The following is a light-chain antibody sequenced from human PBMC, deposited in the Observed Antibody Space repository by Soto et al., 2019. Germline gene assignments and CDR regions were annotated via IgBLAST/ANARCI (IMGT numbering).Light chain of an antibody. CDR1: QSVSSRY. CDR2: GAS. J-gene: IGKJ5*01. Sequence: EIVLTQSPGTLSLSPGERATLSCRASQSVSSRYLVWYQQKPGQAPRLLIYGASSRATGIPDRFSGSGSGTDFTLTISRLEPEDFAVYFCQQYGSSPITFGQGTRLEIK. CDR3: QQYGSSPIT. V-gene: IGKV3-20*01.